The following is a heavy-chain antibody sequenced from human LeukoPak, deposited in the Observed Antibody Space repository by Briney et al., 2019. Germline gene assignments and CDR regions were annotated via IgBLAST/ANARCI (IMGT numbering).Heavy chain of an antibody. J-gene: IGHJ4*02. CDR3: AREWHATFDY. D-gene: IGHD1-26*01. Sequence: GGSLRLSCAASGFTFSTYWMSWVRQAPGKGLEWVANIKQDGGEEYYVDSAKGRFTISRDNAKNSLYLQMNSLRAEDTAVYYCAREWHATFDYWGQGSLVTVSS. V-gene: IGHV3-7*01. CDR2: IKQDGGEE. CDR1: GFTFSTYW.